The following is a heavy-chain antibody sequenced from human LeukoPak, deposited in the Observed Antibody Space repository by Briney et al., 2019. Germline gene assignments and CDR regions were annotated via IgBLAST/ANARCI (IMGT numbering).Heavy chain of an antibody. J-gene: IGHJ4*01. CDR2: LSGSGITT. CDR1: GFTFSNYW. CDR3: AKGIYSSGWSYFDY. Sequence: PGGSLRLSCAASGFTFSNYWLTWVRQAPGKGLEWVSTLSGSGITTYYADSVKGRFTISRDNSKNTLYLQMNSLRAEDTAVYYCAKGIYSSGWSYFDYWGHGTLVTVSS. D-gene: IGHD6-19*01. V-gene: IGHV3-23*01.